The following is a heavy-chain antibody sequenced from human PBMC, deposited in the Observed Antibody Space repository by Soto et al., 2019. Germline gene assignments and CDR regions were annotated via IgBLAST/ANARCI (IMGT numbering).Heavy chain of an antibody. CDR3: ARDGRQFVPNCDNFDV. J-gene: IGHJ3*01. D-gene: IGHD6-6*01. CDR1: GYTFRNYG. Sequence: QVQLVQSGAELKKPGASVKVSCKASGYTFRNYGINWVRQAPGQGLERLGWISAYNGNTKYAQKIPGSGTMATDTPTSTAYMELRSLKSDDTAVYYCARDGRQFVPNCDNFDVFSHGTTVTASA. CDR2: ISAYNGNT. V-gene: IGHV1-18*01.